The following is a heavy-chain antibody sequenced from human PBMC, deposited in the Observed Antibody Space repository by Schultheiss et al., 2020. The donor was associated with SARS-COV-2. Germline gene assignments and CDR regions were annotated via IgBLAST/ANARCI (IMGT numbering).Heavy chain of an antibody. CDR1: GFTFSSYA. D-gene: IGHD6-19*01. J-gene: IGHJ3*01. V-gene: IGHV3-23*01. CDR2: ISGSGGST. Sequence: GESLKISCAASGFTFSSYAMHWVRQAPGKGLEWVSAISGSGGSTYYADSVKGRFTISRDNSKNTLYLQMNSLRAEDTAVYYCARDLAGQWLKFWGQGTMVTVSS. CDR3: ARDLAGQWLKF.